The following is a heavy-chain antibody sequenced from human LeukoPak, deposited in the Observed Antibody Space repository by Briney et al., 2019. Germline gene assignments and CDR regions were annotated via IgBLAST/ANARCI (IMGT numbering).Heavy chain of an antibody. CDR2: IIGSSGST. CDR3: AKGAYDYIEIAYFDY. CDR1: GFSFNNYA. Sequence: GGSLRLSCVASGFSFNNYAMNWVRQAPGKGLEWVSLIIGSSGSTFYADSVKGRFTISRDKSKSTLYLQMNSLRAEDTAVYYCAKGAYDYIEIAYFDYWGQGSLVTVSS. V-gene: IGHV3-23*01. J-gene: IGHJ4*02. D-gene: IGHD5-12*01.